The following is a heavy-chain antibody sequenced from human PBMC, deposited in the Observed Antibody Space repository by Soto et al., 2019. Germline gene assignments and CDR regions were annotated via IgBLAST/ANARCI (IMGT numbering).Heavy chain of an antibody. CDR1: GFTFSSYA. Sequence: QVQLVESGGGVVQPGRSLRLSCAASGFTFSSYAMHWVRQAPGKGLEWVAVISYDGSNKYYADSVKGRFTISRDNSKKPLYVEMNGLRADETAVYYCAGGSVEAYVWGSYPFWWGQGTLVTVSS. J-gene: IGHJ4*02. CDR3: AGGSVEAYVWGSYPFW. D-gene: IGHD3-16*01. V-gene: IGHV3-30-3*01. CDR2: ISYDGSNK.